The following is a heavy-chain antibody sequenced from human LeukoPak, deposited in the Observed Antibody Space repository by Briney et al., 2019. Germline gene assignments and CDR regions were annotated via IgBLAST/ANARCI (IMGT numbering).Heavy chain of an antibody. Sequence: GGSLRLSCAASGFTFSSYSMNWVRQAPGKGLEWVSSISSSSSYIYYADSVKGRFTISRDNVKNSLYLQMNSLRAEDTAVYYCARDLSFVDFWSGYYSRNDYWGQETLVTVSS. V-gene: IGHV3-21*01. D-gene: IGHD3-3*01. CDR2: ISSSSSYI. CDR3: ARDLSFVDFWSGYYSRNDY. CDR1: GFTFSSYS. J-gene: IGHJ4*02.